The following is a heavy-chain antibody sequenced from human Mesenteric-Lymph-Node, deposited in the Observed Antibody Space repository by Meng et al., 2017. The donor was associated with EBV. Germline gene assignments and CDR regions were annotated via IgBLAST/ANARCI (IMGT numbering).Heavy chain of an antibody. J-gene: IGHJ4*02. CDR1: GFTFRGSA. D-gene: IGHD2-21*01. V-gene: IGHV3-73*02. CDR2: IRSKANSYAT. CDR3: ASGGCGGDCLL. Sequence: EGQLVGAGGGVVQPGGCLKFSCAASGFTFRGSAIFWVRQASGKGLEWVGRIRSKANSYATVYAESAKGRFTISRDDSKNTAYLQMNSLKSEDTAVYYCASGGCGGDCLLWGQGTLVTVSS.